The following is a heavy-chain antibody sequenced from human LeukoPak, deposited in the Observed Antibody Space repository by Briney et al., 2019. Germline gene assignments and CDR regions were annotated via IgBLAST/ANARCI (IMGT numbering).Heavy chain of an antibody. CDR1: GDSVSSNSAA. CDR3: AREPRSGYSSGWTLRPFDY. J-gene: IGHJ4*02. Sequence: QTLSLTCAISGDSVSSNSAAWNWIRQSPSRGLEWLGRTYYRSKWYNDYAVSVKSRITINPDTSKNQFSLQLNSVTPEDTAVYYCAREPRSGYSSGWTLRPFDYWGQGTLVTVSS. CDR2: TYYRSKWYN. V-gene: IGHV6-1*01. D-gene: IGHD6-19*01.